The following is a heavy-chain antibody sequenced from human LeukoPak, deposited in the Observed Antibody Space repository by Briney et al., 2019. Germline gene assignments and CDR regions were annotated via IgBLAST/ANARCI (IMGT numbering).Heavy chain of an antibody. Sequence: PSETLSLTCTVSGGSISSSSYYWGWIRQPPGKGLEWIGSVSYSGSTYYNPSLKSRVTISLDTSKNQFSLRLISVTAADTAVYYCVAGQGGRLPSLAFDLWGQGTMVTVSS. V-gene: IGHV4-39*07. CDR3: VAGQGGRLPSLAFDL. D-gene: IGHD4-11*01. CDR1: GGSISSSSYY. J-gene: IGHJ3*01. CDR2: VSYSGST.